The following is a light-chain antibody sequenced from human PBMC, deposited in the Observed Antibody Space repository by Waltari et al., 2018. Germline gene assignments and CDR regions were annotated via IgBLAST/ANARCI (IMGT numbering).Light chain of an antibody. CDR2: GAS. Sequence: EIVLTQSPATLSLSPGERATLSCRASQSVSSYLAWYQQKPGQPPRLLIYGASTRASGIPARFSGSGSETDFTLTISSLQSEDSALYYCQQYHNWPRGMFGQGTKVEFK. V-gene: IGKV3-15*01. CDR3: QQYHNWPRGM. CDR1: QSVSSY. J-gene: IGKJ1*01.